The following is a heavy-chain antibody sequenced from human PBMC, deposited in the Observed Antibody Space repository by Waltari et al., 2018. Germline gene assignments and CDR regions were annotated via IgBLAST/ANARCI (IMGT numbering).Heavy chain of an antibody. D-gene: IGHD6-19*01. Sequence: EVQLVDSGGGLVQPGGSLRLSCAASGFTFRSYAMSWVRQAPGKGLEWVSDISGGGTNTEYAYSVKGRFTISRDNSKNTLYLQMNSLSAEDSAVYFCAKETGYSNVWIFDFWGQGTLVTVSS. CDR3: AKETGYSNVWIFDF. CDR1: GFTFRSYA. CDR2: ISGGGTNT. V-gene: IGHV3-23*04. J-gene: IGHJ4*02.